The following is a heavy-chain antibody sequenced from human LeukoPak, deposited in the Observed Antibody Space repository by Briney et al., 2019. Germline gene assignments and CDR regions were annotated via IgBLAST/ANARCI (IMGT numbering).Heavy chain of an antibody. CDR3: ARGSLWFPYFDY. CDR2: INPSGGST. V-gene: IGHV1-46*01. CDR1: GYTFTSYA. Sequence: GASVKVSCKASGYTFTSYAMNWVRQAPGQGLEWMGIINPSGGSTSYAQKFQGRVTMTRDTSTSTVYMELSSLRSEDTAVYYCARGSLWFPYFDYWGQGTLVTVSS. D-gene: IGHD3-10*01. J-gene: IGHJ4*02.